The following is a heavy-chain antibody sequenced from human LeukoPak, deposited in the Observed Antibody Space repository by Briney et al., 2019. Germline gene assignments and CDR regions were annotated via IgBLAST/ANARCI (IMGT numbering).Heavy chain of an antibody. J-gene: IGHJ5*02. CDR2: IIPILGIA. V-gene: IGHV1-69*04. CDR1: GGTFSSYT. D-gene: IGHD3-3*01. CDR3: ARDATRLAWSVYL. Sequence: SVKVSCKASGGTFSSYTISWVRQAPGQGLEWMGRIIPILGIANYAQKFQGRVTITADKSTSTAYMELSSLRSEDTAVYYCARDATRLAWSVYLWGQGTRVTVSA.